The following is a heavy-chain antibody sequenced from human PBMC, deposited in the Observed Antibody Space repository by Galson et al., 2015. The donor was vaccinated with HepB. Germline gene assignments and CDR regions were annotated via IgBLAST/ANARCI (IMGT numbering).Heavy chain of an antibody. J-gene: IGHJ4*02. CDR1: GFTFSSYA. CDR2: ISYDGSNK. D-gene: IGHD1-1*01. CDR3: ARDERGDNYFDY. Sequence: SLRLSCAASGFTFSSYAMHWVRQAPGKGLEWVAVISYDGSNKYYADSVKGRFTISRDNSKNTLYLQMNSLRAEDTAVYYCARDERGDNYFDYWGQGTLVTVSS. V-gene: IGHV3-30-3*01.